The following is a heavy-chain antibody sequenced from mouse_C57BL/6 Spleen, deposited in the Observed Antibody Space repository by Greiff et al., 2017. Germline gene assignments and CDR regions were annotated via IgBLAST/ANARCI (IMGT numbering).Heavy chain of an antibody. V-gene: IGHV14-4*01. CDR3: HYSNYAWFAY. J-gene: IGHJ3*01. D-gene: IGHD2-5*01. CDR2: IDPENGDT. Sequence: EVQGVESGAELVRPGASVKLSCTASGFNIKDDYMHWVKQRPEQGLEWIGWIDPENGDTEYASKFQGKATITADTSSNTAYLQLSSLTSEDTAVYYCHYSNYAWFAYWGQGTLVTVSA. CDR1: GFNIKDDY.